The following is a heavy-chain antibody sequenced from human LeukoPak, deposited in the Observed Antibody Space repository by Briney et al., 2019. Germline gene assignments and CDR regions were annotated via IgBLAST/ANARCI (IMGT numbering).Heavy chain of an antibody. CDR3: ARAVRQQPPRPNDAFDI. CDR1: GDSVSSNSAA. CDR2: TYYRSKWYN. J-gene: IGHJ3*02. V-gene: IGHV6-1*01. D-gene: IGHD6-13*01. Sequence: SQTLSLTCAISGDSVSSNSAAWNWIRQSPSRGLEWLGRTYYRSKWYNDYAVSVKSRITINPDTSKNQFSLQLNSVTPEDTAVYYCARAVRQQPPRPNDAFDIWGQGTMVTVSS.